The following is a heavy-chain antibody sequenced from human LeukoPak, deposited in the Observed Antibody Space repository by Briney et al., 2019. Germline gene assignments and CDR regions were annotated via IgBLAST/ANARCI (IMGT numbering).Heavy chain of an antibody. D-gene: IGHD3-9*01. J-gene: IGHJ5*02. Sequence: ASVKVSCKASGYTFTSYDINWVRQATGQRPEWMVGMNPNSGNTGYAQKFQGRVTMTRNTSISTAYMELSSLRSEDTAVYYCARAPLRYFDWPISPWEPDNWFDPWGQGTLVTVSS. CDR2: MNPNSGNT. CDR3: ARAPLRYFDWPISPWEPDNWFDP. CDR1: GYTFTSYD. V-gene: IGHV1-8*01.